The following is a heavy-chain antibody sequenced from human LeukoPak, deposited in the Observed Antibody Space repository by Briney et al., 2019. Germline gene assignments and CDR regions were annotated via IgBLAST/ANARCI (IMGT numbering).Heavy chain of an antibody. CDR3: ARAGENYYDFYY. CDR1: GYTFTSFY. CDR2: FNPSGSST. V-gene: IGHV1-46*01. J-gene: IGHJ4*02. Sequence: ASVKVSCKASGYTFTSFYMHWVRQAPGQGLEWMGIFNPSGSSTTYAQKFQGRVTMTRDTSTSIVYMELSSLGSEDTAVYYCARAGENYYDFYYWGQGTLVAVSS. D-gene: IGHD1-26*01.